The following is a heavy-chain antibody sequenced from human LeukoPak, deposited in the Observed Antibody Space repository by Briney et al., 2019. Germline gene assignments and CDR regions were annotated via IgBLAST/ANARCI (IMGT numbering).Heavy chain of an antibody. D-gene: IGHD2-2*02. J-gene: IGHJ4*02. CDR3: ARARPSRGRPYCSSTSCYTDY. V-gene: IGHV4-34*01. Sequence: SETLSLTCAVYGGSFSGYYWSWIRQPPGKGLEWIGEINHSGSTNYNPSLKSRVTISVDTSKNQFSLKLSSVTAADTAVYYCARARPSRGRPYCSSTSCYTDYWGQGTLVNVSS. CDR1: GGSFSGYY. CDR2: INHSGST.